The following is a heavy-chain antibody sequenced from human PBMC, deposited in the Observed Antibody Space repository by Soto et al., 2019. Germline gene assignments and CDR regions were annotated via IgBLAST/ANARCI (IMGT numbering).Heavy chain of an antibody. CDR1: DGSISSSSYY. V-gene: IGHV4-39*01. D-gene: IGHD6-19*01. Sequence: QLQLQESGPGLVKPSETLSLTCTVSDGSISSSSYYWGWIRQPPGKGLVWIGSIYYSGSTYYNPSLKSRVTISVDTSKNQFSLKLSSVTAADTAVYYCARLTGIAVRGDYWGQGTLVTVSS. CDR2: IYYSGST. J-gene: IGHJ4*02. CDR3: ARLTGIAVRGDY.